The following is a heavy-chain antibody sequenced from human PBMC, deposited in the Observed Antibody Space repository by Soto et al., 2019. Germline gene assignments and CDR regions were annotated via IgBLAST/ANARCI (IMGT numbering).Heavy chain of an antibody. D-gene: IGHD3-9*01. J-gene: IGHJ4*01. CDR3: ARGGWYQDILTGYFPYTFDY. CDR1: GYRFTSYW. Sequence: PGESLKISCKGSGYRFTSYWIAWVRQMPGKGLEYMGIIYPRDSDTRYSPSFQGQVTISADKSIDTAYLQWSSLKASDSAMYYCARGGWYQDILTGYFPYTFDYWGQGTLVTVSS. CDR2: IYPRDSDT. V-gene: IGHV5-51*01.